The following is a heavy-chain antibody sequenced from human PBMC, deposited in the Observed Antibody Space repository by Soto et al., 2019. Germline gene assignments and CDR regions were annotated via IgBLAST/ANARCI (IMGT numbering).Heavy chain of an antibody. V-gene: IGHV3-48*01. CDR1: GFTFSSYS. D-gene: IGHD6-13*01. CDR3: ARGIAAAGPKLDY. J-gene: IGHJ4*02. Sequence: EVQLVESGGGLVQPGGSLRLSCAASGFTFSSYSMNWVRQAPGKGLEWVSYISSATTTIYYADSVKGRFTISRDNAKNSQYMQMNSLRADDTAVYYCARGIAAAGPKLDYWGQGTLVTVSS. CDR2: ISSATTTI.